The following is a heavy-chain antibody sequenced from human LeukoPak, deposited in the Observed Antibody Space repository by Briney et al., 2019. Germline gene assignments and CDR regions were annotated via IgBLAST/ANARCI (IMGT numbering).Heavy chain of an antibody. D-gene: IGHD2-21*02. V-gene: IGHV4-39*01. CDR2: IYYTGNT. CDR3: ARTIVVVTGPWDY. J-gene: IGHJ4*02. CDR1: GGSISSNTYY. Sequence: SETLSLTCTVSGGSISSNTYYWGWIRQPPGKGLEWIANIYYTGNTAYKPSLKSRVTISVDTSKNQFSLNVRSVTAADTAVYYCARTIVVVTGPWDYWGQGTLVTVSS.